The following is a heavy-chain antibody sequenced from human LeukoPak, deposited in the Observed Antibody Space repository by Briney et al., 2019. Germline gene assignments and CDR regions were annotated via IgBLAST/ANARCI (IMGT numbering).Heavy chain of an antibody. J-gene: IGHJ3*02. V-gene: IGHV4-59*01. D-gene: IGHD5-12*01. CDR2: IYYSGST. Sequence: SETLSLTCTVSGGSISSYYLSWIRQPPGKGLEWIGYIYYSGSTNYNPSLKSRVTISVDTSKNQFSLKLSSVTAADTAVYYCARARGYSGYDGAFDIWGQGTMVTVSS. CDR3: ARARGYSGYDGAFDI. CDR1: GGSISSYY.